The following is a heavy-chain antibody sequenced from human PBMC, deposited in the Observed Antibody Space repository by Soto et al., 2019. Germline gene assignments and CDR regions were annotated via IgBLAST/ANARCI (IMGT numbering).Heavy chain of an antibody. CDR1: GVSISSNNW. V-gene: IGHV4-4*02. J-gene: IGHJ4*02. CDR2: MYHTGST. D-gene: IGHD3-22*01. Sequence: QVQLQESGPGLVKPSGTLSLTCAVSGVSISSNNWWSWVRQPPGKGLGWIGEMYHTGSTNYNPSLKSRVTISVDKSKNHFSLELNSVTAADTAVYYCARSSRYQYDSSGGNFDYWGQGTLVTVSS. CDR3: ARSSRYQYDSSGGNFDY.